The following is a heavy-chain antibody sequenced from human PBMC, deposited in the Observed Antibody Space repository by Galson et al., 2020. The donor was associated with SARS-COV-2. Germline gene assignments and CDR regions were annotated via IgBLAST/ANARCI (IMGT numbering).Heavy chain of an antibody. CDR1: GFTFSSYG. Sequence: GESLKISCAASGFTFSSYGMHWVRQAPGKGLEWVAFIRYDGSNKYYADSVKGRFTISRDNSKNTLYLQMNSLRAEDTAVYYCAKDERRGYCSSTSCYTFDYWGQGTLVTVSS. D-gene: IGHD2-2*02. V-gene: IGHV3-30*02. CDR3: AKDERRGYCSSTSCYTFDY. CDR2: IRYDGSNK. J-gene: IGHJ4*02.